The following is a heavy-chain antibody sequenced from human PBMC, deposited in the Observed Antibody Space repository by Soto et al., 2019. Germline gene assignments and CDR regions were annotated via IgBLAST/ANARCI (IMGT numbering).Heavy chain of an antibody. CDR1: GYTFSDYY. D-gene: IGHD6-19*01. CDR2: IKPSSGGT. J-gene: IGHJ4*02. V-gene: IGHV1-2*02. Sequence: QEQLVQSGAEVKRPGDSVQVSCTASGYTFSDYYILWVRQAPGQGLEWVGWIKPSSGGTNYGEKVQDRVTVTSDTALSTTFLQLRSLRSDDTAVYYCAKFRSQWLSSLHSWGQGTLITVSS. CDR3: AKFRSQWLSSLHS.